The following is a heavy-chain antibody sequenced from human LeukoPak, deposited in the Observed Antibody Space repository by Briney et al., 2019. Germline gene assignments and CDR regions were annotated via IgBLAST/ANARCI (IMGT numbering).Heavy chain of an antibody. Sequence: PGGSLRLSCAASGFTFDDYGMSWVRQAPGKGLEWVSGINWNGGSTGYADSVKGRFTISRDNAKNSLYLQMNSLRVEDTALYYCARVQLAMMWYYFDYWGQGTLVTVSS. V-gene: IGHV3-20*04. J-gene: IGHJ4*02. CDR2: INWNGGST. CDR1: GFTFDDYG. D-gene: IGHD1-1*01. CDR3: ARVQLAMMWYYFDY.